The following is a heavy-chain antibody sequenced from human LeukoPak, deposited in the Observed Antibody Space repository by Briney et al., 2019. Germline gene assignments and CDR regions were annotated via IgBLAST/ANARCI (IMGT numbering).Heavy chain of an antibody. V-gene: IGHV3-23*01. Sequence: PGGSLRLSCAASGFTFSSYGMSWVRQAPGKGLEWVSAISGSGGSTYYADSVKGRFTISRDNSKNTLYLQMNSLRAEDTAVYYCAKFPIRYFGPSIDYWGQGTLVTVSS. J-gene: IGHJ4*02. D-gene: IGHD3-9*01. CDR1: GFTFSSYG. CDR2: ISGSGGST. CDR3: AKFPIRYFGPSIDY.